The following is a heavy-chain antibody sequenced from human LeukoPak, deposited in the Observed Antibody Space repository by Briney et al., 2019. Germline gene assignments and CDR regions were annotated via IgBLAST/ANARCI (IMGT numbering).Heavy chain of an antibody. CDR2: ISSSSAYI. CDR3: ARAYYDSSGYYRGRNY. V-gene: IGHV3-21*01. CDR1: GFAFSSYS. Sequence: GGSLRLSCAASGFAFSSYSMNWVRQAPGKGLEWISSISSSSAYIYYADSVKGRFTIPRDNAKNSLYLQMNSLRAEDTAVYYCARAYYDSSGYYRGRNYWGQGTLVTVSS. D-gene: IGHD3-22*01. J-gene: IGHJ4*02.